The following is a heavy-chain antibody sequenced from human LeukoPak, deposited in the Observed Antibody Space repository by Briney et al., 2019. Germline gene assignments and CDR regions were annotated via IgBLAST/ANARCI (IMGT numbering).Heavy chain of an antibody. CDR3: ARGMDYYYYMDV. CDR1: GGSISSGDYY. CDR2: IYYSGST. J-gene: IGHJ6*03. D-gene: IGHD2-8*01. V-gene: IGHV4-30-4*08. Sequence: SQTLSLTYSLSGGSISSGDYYWSWIRQPPGKGLEWIGYIYYSGSTYYNPSLKSRVTISVDTSKNQFSLKLSSVTAADTAVYYCARGMDYYYYMDVWGKGTTVTVSS.